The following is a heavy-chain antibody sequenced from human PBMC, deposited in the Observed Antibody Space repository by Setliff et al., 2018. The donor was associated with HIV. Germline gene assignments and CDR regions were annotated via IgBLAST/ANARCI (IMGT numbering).Heavy chain of an antibody. D-gene: IGHD2-21*02. CDR2: IVVGSGNT. V-gene: IGHV1-58*02. J-gene: IGHJ4*02. CDR1: GFTFTTSA. Sequence: GASVKVSCKASGFTFTTSAMQWVRQARGQRLEWIGWIVVGSGNTNYAQKFQERVTITRDMSTSTAYMELSSLRSEDTAVYYCASPRGLGAVTPRLAYWGQGTPVTVSS. CDR3: ASPRGLGAVTPRLAY.